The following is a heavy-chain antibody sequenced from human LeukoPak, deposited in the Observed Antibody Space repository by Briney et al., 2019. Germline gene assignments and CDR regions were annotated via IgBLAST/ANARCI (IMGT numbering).Heavy chain of an antibody. D-gene: IGHD6-13*01. J-gene: IGHJ4*02. V-gene: IGHV1-69*13. Sequence: SVKVSCKASGGTFSSYAISWVRQAPGQGLEWMGGIIPIFGTANYAQKFQGRVTITADESTSTAYMELSSLRSEDTAVYYCARPESNGIAAAGNDYWGQGTLVTVSS. CDR3: ARPESNGIAAAGNDY. CDR2: IIPIFGTA. CDR1: GGTFSSYA.